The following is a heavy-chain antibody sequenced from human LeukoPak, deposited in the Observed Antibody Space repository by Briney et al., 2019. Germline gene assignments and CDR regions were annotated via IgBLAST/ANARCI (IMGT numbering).Heavy chain of an antibody. Sequence: PGGSLRLSCAASGFTFSAYGMNWVRQSPGKGLELVSYISSSSTTIYYSDSVKGRFTISRDNAKKSLYLQMSSLRAEDTAVYYCARLEIFSGFDYWGRGTLVAVSS. CDR3: ARLEIFSGFDY. J-gene: IGHJ4*02. D-gene: IGHD3-10*01. CDR2: ISSSSTTI. CDR1: GFTFSAYG. V-gene: IGHV3-48*04.